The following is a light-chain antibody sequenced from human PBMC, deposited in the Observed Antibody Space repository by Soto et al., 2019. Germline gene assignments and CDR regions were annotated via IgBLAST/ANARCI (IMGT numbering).Light chain of an antibody. V-gene: IGLV2-11*01. J-gene: IGLJ3*02. CDR3: CSYAGSYSRV. CDR2: DVS. CDR1: SSDVGGYNY. Sequence: QSALTQPRSVSGSPGQSVTISCTGTSSDVGGYNYVSWYQHDPGKAPKLMISDVSKRPSGVPDRFSGSKSGNTASLTISGLQAEDEADYYCCSYAGSYSRVFGGGTKVTV.